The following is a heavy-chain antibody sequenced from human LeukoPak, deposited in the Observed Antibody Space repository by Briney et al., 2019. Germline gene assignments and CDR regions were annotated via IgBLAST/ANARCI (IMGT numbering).Heavy chain of an antibody. V-gene: IGHV3-23*01. CDR1: GFTFSSYA. J-gene: IGHJ4*02. Sequence: PGGSLRLSCAASGFTFSSYAMSWVRQAPGKGLEWVSAISGSGGSTYYADSVKGRFTISRDNSKNTLYLQMNSLRAEDTAVYYCAKDRKTPRGITMIVVDSPYYFDYWGQGTLVTVSS. D-gene: IGHD3-22*01. CDR2: ISGSGGST. CDR3: AKDRKTPRGITMIVVDSPYYFDY.